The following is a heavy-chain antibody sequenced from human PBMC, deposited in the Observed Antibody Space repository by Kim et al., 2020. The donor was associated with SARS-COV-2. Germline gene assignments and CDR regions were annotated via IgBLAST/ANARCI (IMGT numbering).Heavy chain of an antibody. V-gene: IGHV3-30*07. Sequence: KGRITISRDKSKNTLYLQMNSLRAEDTAVYYCARSRQPGGYYYYYYGMDVWGQGTTVTVSS. J-gene: IGHJ6*02. D-gene: IGHD2-15*01. CDR3: ARSRQPGGYYYYYYGMDV.